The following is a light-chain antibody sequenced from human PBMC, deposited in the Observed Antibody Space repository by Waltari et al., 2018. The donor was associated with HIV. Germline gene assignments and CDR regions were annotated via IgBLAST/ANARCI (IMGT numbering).Light chain of an antibody. CDR1: QSILHGSYNEDA. CDR3: QQYKRGWA. J-gene: IGKJ1*01. Sequence: DIVMTQSPDSLAVSLGERATINCKSSQSILHGSYNEDALTWYQLKPGQPPKVLIYWASIRESGVPDRFSGSGSGTDFTLTISSLQAEDAAVYYCQQYKRGWAFGQGTKVEIK. CDR2: WAS. V-gene: IGKV4-1*01.